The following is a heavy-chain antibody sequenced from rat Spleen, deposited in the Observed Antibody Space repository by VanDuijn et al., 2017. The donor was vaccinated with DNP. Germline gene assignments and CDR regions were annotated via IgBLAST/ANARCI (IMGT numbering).Heavy chain of an antibody. D-gene: IGHD1-6*01. Sequence: EVQLQESGPGLVKPSQSLSLTCSVTGYSITSNYWGWIRKFPGNKLEWMGYINNAGSTSYHPSLKSRISITRDTSTNQFFLQVNSVNSEDTATYYFARGYDTDYYYCLFDYWGQVLMVTVSS. V-gene: IGHV3-3*01. J-gene: IGHJ2*01. CDR1: GYSITSNY. CDR3: ARGYDTDYYYCLFDY. CDR2: INNAGST.